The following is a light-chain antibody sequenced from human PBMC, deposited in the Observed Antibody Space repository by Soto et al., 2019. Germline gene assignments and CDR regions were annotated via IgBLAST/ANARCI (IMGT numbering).Light chain of an antibody. J-gene: IGLJ1*01. CDR1: SSYVGGYNY. V-gene: IGLV2-8*01. CDR3: SSYAGSSNV. CDR2: EVN. Sequence: QSALTQPPSASGSPGQSVAISCTGTSSYVGGYNYVSWYQQHPGKAPKLMIYEVNKRPSGVPDRFSGSKSGNTASLTVSGLQAEDEADYYCSSYAGSSNVFGTGTKLTVI.